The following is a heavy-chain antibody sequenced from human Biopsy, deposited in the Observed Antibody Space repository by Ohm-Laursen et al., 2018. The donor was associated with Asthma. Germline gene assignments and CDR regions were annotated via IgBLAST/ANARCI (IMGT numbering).Heavy chain of an antibody. D-gene: IGHD3-22*01. CDR2: IRWNSGNI. CDR3: AKSADYYDSTDYLDF. Sequence: SLRLSCAASGFTVSRDHMFWVRQAPGKGLEWVSSIRWNSGNIDYAVSVKGRFTISRDNAKNSLYLQMQSLRPEDTAFYYCAKSADYYDSTDYLDFWGRGTLVTVSS. CDR1: GFTVSRDH. V-gene: IGHV3-9*01. J-gene: IGHJ4*01.